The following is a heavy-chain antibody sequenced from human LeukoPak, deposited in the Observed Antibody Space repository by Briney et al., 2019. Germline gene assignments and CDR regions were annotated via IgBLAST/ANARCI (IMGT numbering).Heavy chain of an antibody. CDR3: AREGGSRCSSTSCFNFDY. CDR2: ISSSGSTI. D-gene: IGHD2-2*01. J-gene: IGHJ4*02. CDR1: GFTFSDYY. V-gene: IGHV3-11*01. Sequence: PGGSLRLSCAASGFTFSDYYVSWIRQAPGKGLEWVSYISSSGSTIYYADSVKGRFTISRDNAKNSLYLQMNSLRAEDTAVYYCAREGGSRCSSTSCFNFDYWGQGTLVTVSS.